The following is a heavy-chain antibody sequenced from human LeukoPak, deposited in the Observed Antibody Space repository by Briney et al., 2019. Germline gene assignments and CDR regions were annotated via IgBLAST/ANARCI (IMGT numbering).Heavy chain of an antibody. J-gene: IGHJ4*02. D-gene: IGHD3-22*01. CDR3: ARETGYLRRGFDY. Sequence: GRSLRLSCAASGFTFDDYAMHWVRQAPGKGLEWVSGISWNSGSIGYADSVKGRFTISRDNAKNSLYLQMNSLRAEDTALYYCARETGYLRRGFDYWGQGTLVTVSS. CDR2: ISWNSGSI. CDR1: GFTFDDYA. V-gene: IGHV3-9*01.